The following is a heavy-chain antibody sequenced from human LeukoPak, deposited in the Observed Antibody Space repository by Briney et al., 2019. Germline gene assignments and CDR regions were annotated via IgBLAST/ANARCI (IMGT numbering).Heavy chain of an antibody. J-gene: IGHJ4*02. CDR3: ARLGSYYYYFDY. CDR2: INHSGST. CDR1: GGSFSGYY. D-gene: IGHD1-26*01. V-gene: IGHV4-34*01. Sequence: SETLSLTCAVYGGSFSGYYWSWIRQPPGKGLEWIGEINHSGSTNYNPSLKSRVTISVDTSKNQFSLKLSSVTAADTAVYYCARLGSYYYYFDYWGQGTLVTVSS.